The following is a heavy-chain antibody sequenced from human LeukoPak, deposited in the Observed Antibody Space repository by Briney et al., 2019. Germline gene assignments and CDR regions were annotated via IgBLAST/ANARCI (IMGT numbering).Heavy chain of an antibody. CDR2: ISYDGSNK. V-gene: IGHV3-30-3*01. J-gene: IGHJ4*02. Sequence: GRSLRLSCAASGFTFSTYTMHWVRQAPGKGLEWVAVISYDGSNKYYADSAKGRFTISRDNSKNTLYLQMNSLRAEDTAVYYCARDLAGSGWYVDNWGQGTLVTVSS. D-gene: IGHD6-19*01. CDR1: GFTFSTYT. CDR3: ARDLAGSGWYVDN.